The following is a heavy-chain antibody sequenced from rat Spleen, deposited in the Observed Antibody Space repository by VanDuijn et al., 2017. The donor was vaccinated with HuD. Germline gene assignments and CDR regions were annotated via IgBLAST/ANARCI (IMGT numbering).Heavy chain of an antibody. CDR1: GFTFSDFG. Sequence: EVQLVESDGGLVQPGRSLKLSCAASGFTFSDFGMAWVRQAPTKGLEWVATISYGDSSGHSSTYYRDSVKGRFTISRVNTNSILYLQMNSLRSEDTATYFCARQRGPSWFAYWGQGTLVTVSS. D-gene: IGHD3-1*01. CDR2: ISYGDSSGHSST. CDR3: ARQRGPSWFAY. J-gene: IGHJ3*01. V-gene: IGHV5-29*01.